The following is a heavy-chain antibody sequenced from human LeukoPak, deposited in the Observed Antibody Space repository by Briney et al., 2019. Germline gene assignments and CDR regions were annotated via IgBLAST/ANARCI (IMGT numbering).Heavy chain of an antibody. CDR3: ARALGMAVAGSAGY. CDR1: GYTFTGYN. J-gene: IGHJ4*02. D-gene: IGHD6-19*01. Sequence: GASVKVSCKASGYTFTGYNIHWVRQAPGQGLEWMGWINPNTGGTTFAQKFQGRVTMTRVTSISTAYMELSSLRSDDTAVYYCARALGMAVAGSAGYWGQGTLVTVSS. CDR2: INPNTGGT. V-gene: IGHV1-2*02.